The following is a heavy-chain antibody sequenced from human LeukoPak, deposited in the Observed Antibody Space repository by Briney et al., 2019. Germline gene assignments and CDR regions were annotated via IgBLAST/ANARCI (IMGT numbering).Heavy chain of an antibody. CDR2: IYYSGSS. D-gene: IGHD5-24*01. J-gene: IGHJ4*02. V-gene: IGHV4-39*07. Sequence: SETLSLTCTVSGGSISSSGYYWGWVRQPPGKELEWIGSIYYSGSSHYNPSLKSRVSMSRDTAKNQFSLNLSSVTAADTAVYYCARERRDGYKVYFDYWGQGTLVTVSS. CDR1: GGSISSSGYY. CDR3: ARERRDGYKVYFDY.